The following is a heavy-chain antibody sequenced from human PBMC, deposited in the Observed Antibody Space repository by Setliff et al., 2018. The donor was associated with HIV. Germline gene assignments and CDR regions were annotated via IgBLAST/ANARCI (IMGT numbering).Heavy chain of an antibody. D-gene: IGHD2-15*01. J-gene: IGHJ4*02. CDR2: IYYSGST. CDR1: GGSFSGYY. CDR3: ARGAYCSGGSCYATLYYFDY. V-gene: IGHV4-59*01. Sequence: SETLSLTCAAYGGSFSGYYWSWIRQPPGKGLEWIGSIYYSGSTNYNPSLKSPVTISVDTSKNQFSPKLGSVTAADTAVYYCARGAYCSGGSCYATLYYFDYWGQGTLVTVSS.